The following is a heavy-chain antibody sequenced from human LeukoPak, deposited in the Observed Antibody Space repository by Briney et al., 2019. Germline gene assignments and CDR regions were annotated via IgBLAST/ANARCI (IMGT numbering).Heavy chain of an antibody. CDR1: GFTFSSYS. CDR2: ISSTSTFI. J-gene: IGHJ3*02. D-gene: IGHD3-22*01. Sequence: KPGGSLRLSCAASGFTFSSYSMNWVRQAPGKGLEWVSSISSTSTFIYYGDSLKGRCTVSRDNAKNSLSLQMSSLRAEDTAVYYCARSSVPANDAFDIWGQGTMVTVSS. CDR3: ARSSVPANDAFDI. V-gene: IGHV3-21*01.